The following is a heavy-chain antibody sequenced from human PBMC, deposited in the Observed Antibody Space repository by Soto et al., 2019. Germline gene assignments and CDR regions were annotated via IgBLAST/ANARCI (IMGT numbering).Heavy chain of an antibody. Sequence: QVTLKESGPVLVKPTETLTLTCTVSGFSLSNARMGVSWIRQPPGKALEWLAHIFSNDEKSYSTSLKSRLTIXKXTCXRQVVLTMTNMDPVDTATYYGARILRDYSNPGEDYWGQGTLVTVSS. J-gene: IGHJ4*02. CDR2: IFSNDEK. CDR1: GFSLSNARMG. D-gene: IGHD4-4*01. V-gene: IGHV2-26*01. CDR3: ARILRDYSNPGEDY.